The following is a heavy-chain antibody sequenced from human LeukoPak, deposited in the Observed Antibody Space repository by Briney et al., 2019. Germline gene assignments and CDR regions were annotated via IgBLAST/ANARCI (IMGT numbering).Heavy chain of an antibody. J-gene: IGHJ4*02. CDR3: ARATWLPVGLYYYDSSGYYYYFDS. Sequence: PSETLSLTCTVSGGSISSYYWSWIRQPPGKGPEWIGYIYYSGSTNYNPSLKSRVTISVDTSKNQFSLKLSSVTAADTAVYYCARATWLPVGLYYYDSSGYYYYFDSWGQGTLVTVSS. V-gene: IGHV4-59*01. CDR2: IYYSGST. D-gene: IGHD3-22*01. CDR1: GGSISSYY.